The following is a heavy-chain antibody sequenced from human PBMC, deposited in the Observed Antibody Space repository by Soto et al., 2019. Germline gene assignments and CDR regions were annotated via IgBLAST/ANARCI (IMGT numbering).Heavy chain of an antibody. CDR1: GFTFSSYA. CDR2: ISGSGGST. D-gene: IGHD2-15*01. V-gene: IGHV3-23*01. J-gene: IGHJ1*01. Sequence: EVQLLESGGGVVQPGGSLRLSCVDSGFTFSSYAMSWVRQAPGKGLEWVSVISGSGGSTYYADSVKGRFTISRDNSKNTLDLQMNSLRAEDTAVYYCANSRAGRYCSGGSCQPEYFQHWGQGTLVTVSS. CDR3: ANSRAGRYCSGGSCQPEYFQH.